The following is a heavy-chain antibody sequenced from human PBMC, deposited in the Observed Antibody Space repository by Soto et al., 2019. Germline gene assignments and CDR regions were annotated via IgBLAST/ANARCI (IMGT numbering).Heavy chain of an antibody. D-gene: IGHD3-10*01. J-gene: IGHJ4*02. V-gene: IGHV3-23*01. CDR1: GFTFSSYA. CDR3: AKASYYYGSGSYPRQNYFDY. Sequence: EVQLLESGGGLVQPGGSLSLSCAASGFTFSSYAMSWVRQAPGKGLEWVSAISGSGGSTYYADSVKGRFTISRDNSKNTLYLQMNSLRAEDTAVYYCAKASYYYGSGSYPRQNYFDYWGQGTLVTVSS. CDR2: ISGSGGST.